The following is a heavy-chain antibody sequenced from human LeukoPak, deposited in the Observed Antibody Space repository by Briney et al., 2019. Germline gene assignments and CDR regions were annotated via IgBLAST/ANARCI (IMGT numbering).Heavy chain of an antibody. D-gene: IGHD1-1*01. V-gene: IGHV3-48*04. J-gene: IGHJ4*02. CDR2: IGISSGNT. Sequence: PGGSLRLSCAASGFIFSDYSMNWVRQAPGKGLEWISYIGISSGNTKYADSVKGRFTISGDNAKNSLYLQMNSLRVEDTAVYYCARDHNYAFDNWGQGTLVTVS. CDR1: GFIFSDYS. CDR3: ARDHNYAFDN.